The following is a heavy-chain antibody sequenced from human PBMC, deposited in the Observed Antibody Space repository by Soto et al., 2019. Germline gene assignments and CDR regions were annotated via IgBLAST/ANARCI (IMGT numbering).Heavy chain of an antibody. CDR1: GGAFSIYA. V-gene: IGHV1-69*13. CDR2: IITIFGTA. J-gene: IGHJ4*02. D-gene: IGHD5-18*01. CDR3: ARVPHALKQLGLRERPSYFDD. Sequence: SVKVSCRASGGAFSIYASSWVGQAPGRGLEWMGGIITIFGTANYAQKFQGRVTLTADESTRTAYMELRSLGSEDTAVYYCARVPHALKQLGLRERPSYFDDWGQGTLVTVSS.